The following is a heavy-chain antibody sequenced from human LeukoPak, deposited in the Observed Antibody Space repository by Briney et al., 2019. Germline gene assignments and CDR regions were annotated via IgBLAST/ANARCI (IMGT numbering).Heavy chain of an antibody. V-gene: IGHV4-59*01. CDR2: IYNSGST. CDR3: ARDKGPYWYFDL. Sequence: SETLSLTCTVSAGSITSYYWNWIRQPPGKGLEWIGNIYNSGSTDYNPFLKSRVTISLNTSKNQISLKLSSVTAADTAVYYCARDKGPYWYFDLWGRGTLVTVSS. J-gene: IGHJ2*01. CDR1: AGSITSYY.